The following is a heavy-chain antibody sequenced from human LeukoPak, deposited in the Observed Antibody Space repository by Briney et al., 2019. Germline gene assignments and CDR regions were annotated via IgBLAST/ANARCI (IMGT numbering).Heavy chain of an antibody. CDR1: GGTFSSYA. Sequence: SVTVSCKASGGTFSSYAISWVRQAPGQGLEGMGGIIPIFGTANYAQKFQGRVTITADESTSTAYMELSSLRSEDTAVYYCARCSYRFGELYHGMDVWGQGTTVTVSS. CDR2: IIPIFGTA. CDR3: ARCSYRFGELYHGMDV. V-gene: IGHV1-69*13. D-gene: IGHD3-10*01. J-gene: IGHJ6*02.